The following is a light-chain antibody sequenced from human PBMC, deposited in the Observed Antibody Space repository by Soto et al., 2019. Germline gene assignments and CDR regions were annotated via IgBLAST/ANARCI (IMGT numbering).Light chain of an antibody. CDR2: EVT. CDR3: SSHTSGRTRV. V-gene: IGLV2-14*01. Sequence: QSVLTQPASVSGSPGQSITISCTGTSSDVGGYDYVSWYQQHPDKAPKLIIYEVTNRPSWVSNRFSGSKSGNTASLTITGLQPEDEADYYCSSHTSGRTRVFGSGTKVTVL. J-gene: IGLJ1*01. CDR1: SSDVGGYDY.